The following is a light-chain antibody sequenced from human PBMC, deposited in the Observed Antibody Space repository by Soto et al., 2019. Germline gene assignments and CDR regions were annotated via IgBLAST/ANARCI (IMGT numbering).Light chain of an antibody. J-gene: IGKJ4*01. V-gene: IGKV3D-20*02. CDR3: QQRSNWPLT. CDR1: QCVSSGY. CDR2: GAS. Sequence: EIVLPQSPGTLSLSPGEIATLSCSASQCVSSGYLSWYQQKAGQAPRLLIYGASSRATGIADRFSGSGSGTDFTLTISSLEPEDFAVYYCQQRSNWPLTFGGGTTVDMK.